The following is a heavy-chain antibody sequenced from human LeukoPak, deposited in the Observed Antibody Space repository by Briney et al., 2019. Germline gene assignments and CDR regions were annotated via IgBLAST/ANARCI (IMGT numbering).Heavy chain of an antibody. CDR3: ARERGRTTVTWFYFDY. Sequence: GGSLRLSCAASGFTFSRYWMHWVRQAPGKGLVWVSRINSDGSFTTYADSVEGRFTISRDNAKNTLYLQMNSLRADDTAVYYCARERGRTTVTWFYFDYWGQGTLVTVSS. CDR1: GFTFSRYW. J-gene: IGHJ4*02. CDR2: INSDGSFT. V-gene: IGHV3-74*01. D-gene: IGHD4-17*01.